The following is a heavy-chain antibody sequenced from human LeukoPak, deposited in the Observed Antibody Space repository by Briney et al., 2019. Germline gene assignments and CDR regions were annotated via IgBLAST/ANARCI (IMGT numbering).Heavy chain of an antibody. V-gene: IGHV1-18*01. CDR1: GYTFTSYG. CDR2: ISAYNGNT. J-gene: IGHJ4*02. D-gene: IGHD3-22*01. Sequence: ASVKVSCKASGYTFTSYGISWVRQAPGQGLEWMGWISAYNGNTNYAQKLQGRVTMTTDTSTSTAYMELRSLRSDDTAVYYCARDPYYYDSSGYYPNYYFDYWGQGTLVTVSS. CDR3: ARDPYYYDSSGYYPNYYFDY.